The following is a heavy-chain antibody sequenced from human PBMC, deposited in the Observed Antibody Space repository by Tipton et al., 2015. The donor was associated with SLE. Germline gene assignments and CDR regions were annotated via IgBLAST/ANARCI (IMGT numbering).Heavy chain of an antibody. Sequence: TLSLTCTVSGGSFSNYYWNWIRQTPGKGLEWIGYVFISGTTNYNPSPQSRVTISVDTSKNQFSLKLSSVTAAATAVYYCARRGPEGRAAAGTRAFDIWGQGTMVTVSS. CDR1: GGSFSNYY. J-gene: IGHJ3*02. CDR2: VFISGTT. CDR3: ARRGPEGRAAAGTRAFDI. D-gene: IGHD6-13*01. V-gene: IGHV4-4*08.